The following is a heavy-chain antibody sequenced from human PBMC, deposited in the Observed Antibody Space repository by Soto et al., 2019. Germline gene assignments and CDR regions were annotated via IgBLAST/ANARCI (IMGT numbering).Heavy chain of an antibody. J-gene: IGHJ4*02. CDR2: INAGNGNT. Sequence: ASVKVSCKASGYTFTSYAMHWVRQAPGQRLEWMGWINAGNGNTKYSQKFQGRVTITRDTSASTAYMELSSLRSEDTAVYFCVRGYDGYRDYFDYSGQGTPVTGSS. D-gene: IGHD5-18*01. V-gene: IGHV1-3*01. CDR1: GYTFTSYA. CDR3: VRGYDGYRDYFDY.